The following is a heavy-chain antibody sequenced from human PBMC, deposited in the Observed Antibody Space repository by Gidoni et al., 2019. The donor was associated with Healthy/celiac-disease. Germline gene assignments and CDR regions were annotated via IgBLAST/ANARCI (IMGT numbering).Heavy chain of an antibody. D-gene: IGHD1-26*01. V-gene: IGHV3-23*01. Sequence: EVQLLESGGGLVQPGGSLRLSCAASGFTFSSYAMSWVRQAPGQGLAWVSAISGSGGSTYYADSGKGRFTISRDNSKNTLYLQMNSLRAEDTAVYYCAKDQWELLEVAFDIWGQGTMVTVSS. CDR3: AKDQWELLEVAFDI. CDR1: GFTFSSYA. CDR2: ISGSGGST. J-gene: IGHJ3*02.